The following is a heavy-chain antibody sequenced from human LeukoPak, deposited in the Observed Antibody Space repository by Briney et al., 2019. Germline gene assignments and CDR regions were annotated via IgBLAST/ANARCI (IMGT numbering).Heavy chain of an antibody. D-gene: IGHD4-17*01. CDR3: ARDYGGNSGSDY. CDR1: GGTFSSYA. CDR2: IIPILGIA. J-gene: IGHJ4*02. Sequence: GASVKVSCKASGGTFSSYAISWVRQAPGQGLEWMGRIIPILGIANYAQKFQGRVTITADKSTSTAYMELSSLRSEDTAVYYRARDYGGNSGSDYWGQGTLVTVSS. V-gene: IGHV1-69*04.